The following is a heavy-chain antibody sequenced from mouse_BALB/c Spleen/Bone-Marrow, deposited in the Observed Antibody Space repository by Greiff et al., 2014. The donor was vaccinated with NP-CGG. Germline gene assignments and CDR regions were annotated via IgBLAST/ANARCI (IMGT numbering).Heavy chain of an antibody. J-gene: IGHJ4*01. D-gene: IGHD1-1*01. V-gene: IGHV1-52*01. CDR2: IDPYDSET. CDR1: GYTFTSNW. Sequence: QVQLQQSGAELVRPGASVKLSCKASGYTFTSNWMNWVKQRPEQGLEWIGRIDPYDSETHYNQKFKDKAILTVDKSSSTAYMQLNSLTSEDFAVYYCARWGYGSTYYYAMDYWGQGTSVTVSS. CDR3: ARWGYGSTYYYAMDY.